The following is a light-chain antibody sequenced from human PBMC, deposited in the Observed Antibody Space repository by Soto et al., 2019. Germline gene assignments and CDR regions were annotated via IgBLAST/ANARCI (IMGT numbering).Light chain of an antibody. V-gene: IGKV3-20*01. CDR1: QSISSSF. Sequence: ETVLTQSTGTLSLSPGERATLSCRASQSISSSFLAWYQQKLGQAPRLLIFGASSRATGIPDRFSGSGSGTDFTLTISRLEPEDFAVYYCQQYGNSPYTFGQGTKLEIK. CDR3: QQYGNSPYT. CDR2: GAS. J-gene: IGKJ2*01.